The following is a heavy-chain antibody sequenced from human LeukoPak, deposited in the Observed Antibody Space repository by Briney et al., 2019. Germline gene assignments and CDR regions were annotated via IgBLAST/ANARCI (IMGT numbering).Heavy chain of an antibody. CDR2: IKQDGSEK. Sequence: GGSLRLSCAVSGFTFSNSWMSWVRQAPGKGLEWVANIKQDGSEKNYVDSVEGRFTISRDYAKNSLYLQTNSLRAEDTAVYHCARDRGYCSGGSCYDDWWGQGTLVTVSS. V-gene: IGHV3-7*05. CDR1: GFTFSNSW. D-gene: IGHD2-15*01. CDR3: ARDRGYCSGGSCYDDW. J-gene: IGHJ4*02.